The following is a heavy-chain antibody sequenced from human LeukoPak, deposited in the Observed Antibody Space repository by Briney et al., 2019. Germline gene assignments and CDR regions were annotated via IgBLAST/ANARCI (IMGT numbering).Heavy chain of an antibody. CDR1: GGSISSYY. CDR3: ARSYSGYDPALDY. Sequence: SETLSLTCTVSGGSISSYYWSWIRQPPGKGLEWIGYIYYSGSTNYNPSLKSRVTISVDTSKNQFSLKLSSVTAADTAVCYCARSYSGYDPALDYWGQGTLVTVSS. J-gene: IGHJ4*02. CDR2: IYYSGST. V-gene: IGHV4-59*01. D-gene: IGHD5-12*01.